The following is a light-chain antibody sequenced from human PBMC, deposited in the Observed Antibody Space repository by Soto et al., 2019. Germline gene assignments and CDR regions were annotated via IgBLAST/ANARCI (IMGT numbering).Light chain of an antibody. J-gene: IGKJ1*01. CDR1: QSVRDSH. CDR3: EQYDNQQWT. CDR2: DAS. Sequence: EIVLTQSPGTLSSSPGGRVTLSCRASQSVRDSHLAWFQQKPGQAPRLLIYDASRRATGIPDRFSGSGSGTEITLTISRLEPDDVAVYYCEQYDNQQWTFGQGTKVEIK. V-gene: IGKV3-20*01.